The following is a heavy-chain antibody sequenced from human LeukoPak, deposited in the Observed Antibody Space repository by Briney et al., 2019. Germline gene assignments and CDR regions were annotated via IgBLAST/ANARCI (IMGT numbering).Heavy chain of an antibody. V-gene: IGHV4-61*02. CDR3: ARDMGQYCSGGSCYSNYYYYYMDV. CDR2: IYASGTT. Sequence: PSETLSLTCTASGGSISSGSYYWSWIRQPAGKGLEWIGRIYASGTTNYNPSLKRRVTISVDTSKNQFPLKLSSVTAADTAVYYCARDMGQYCSGGSCYSNYYYYYMDVWGKGTTVTISS. J-gene: IGHJ6*03. CDR1: GGSISSGSYY. D-gene: IGHD2-15*01.